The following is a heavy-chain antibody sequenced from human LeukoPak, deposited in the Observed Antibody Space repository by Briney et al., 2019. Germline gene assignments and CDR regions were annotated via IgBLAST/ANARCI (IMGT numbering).Heavy chain of an antibody. Sequence: ASVKVSCKASGYTFTSYDINWVRQATGQGLEWMGWMNPNSGNTGYAQKFQGRVTMTRNTSISTAYMELSSLRSEDTAVYYCAVYYYGSGSYYNVVLDYWGQGTLVTVFS. CDR2: MNPNSGNT. D-gene: IGHD3-10*01. CDR1: GYTFTSYD. V-gene: IGHV1-8*01. CDR3: AVYYYGSGSYYNVVLDY. J-gene: IGHJ4*02.